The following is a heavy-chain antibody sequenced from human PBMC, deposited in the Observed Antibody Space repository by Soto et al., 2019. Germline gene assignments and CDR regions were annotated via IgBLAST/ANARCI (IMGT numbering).Heavy chain of an antibody. Sequence: PLETLSLTCTVSGGSTSSSSYYWGWIRQPPGQGLEWLGYIYSRGSTNYNPSLKSRVTISVDTTKNQFSLKLSSVTAADTAVYYCARTDEEFYAFDIWGQGTMVTVSS. D-gene: IGHD3-10*01. CDR2: IYSRGST. J-gene: IGHJ3*02. V-gene: IGHV4-39*07. CDR3: ARTDEEFYAFDI. CDR1: GGSTSSSSYY.